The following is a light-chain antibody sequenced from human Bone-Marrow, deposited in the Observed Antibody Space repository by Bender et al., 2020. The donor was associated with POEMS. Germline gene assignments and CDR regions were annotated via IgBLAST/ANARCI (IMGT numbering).Light chain of an antibody. CDR3: ASRDNSGSHLRVV. J-gene: IGLJ2*01. V-gene: IGLV3-19*01. CDR1: SLRNYY. CDR2: GKN. Sequence: SSELTQDPAVSVALGQTVRITCQGDSLRNYYANWFQQRPGQAPILVISGKNNRPSGIPGRFSDSRSGNTASLTISGAQAEDEADYYCASRDNSGSHLRVVFGGGTKLTVL.